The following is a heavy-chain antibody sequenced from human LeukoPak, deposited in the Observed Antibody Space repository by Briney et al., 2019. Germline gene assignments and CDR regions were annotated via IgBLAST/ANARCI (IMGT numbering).Heavy chain of an antibody. J-gene: IGHJ4*02. CDR3: ARDRSTGYSSGWATPREDY. CDR1: GIILSSYW. Sequence: GGSLTLSCAASGIILSSYWMSWVRQAPGKGLEWVANIKQDGSEKWYVDSVKGRFTISRDNAKNSLYLQMNSLRAEDTAVYYCARDRSTGYSSGWATPREDYWGQGTLVTVSS. CDR2: IKQDGSEK. V-gene: IGHV3-7*01. D-gene: IGHD6-19*01.